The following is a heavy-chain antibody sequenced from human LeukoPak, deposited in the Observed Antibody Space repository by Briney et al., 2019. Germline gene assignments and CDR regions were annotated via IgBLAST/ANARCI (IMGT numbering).Heavy chain of an antibody. CDR2: ISYDGSNK. CDR1: GFTFSSYG. CDR3: AKTQGSGSYYKD. D-gene: IGHD3-10*01. V-gene: IGHV3-30*18. J-gene: IGHJ4*02. Sequence: GWALTLSCAASGFTFSSYGMHLLGQAPAKGLDGVAVISYDGSNKYYADSVKGRFTIYRDNSKNTLYLQMNSLRAEDAGVYYCAKTQGSGSYYKDWGQGTLVSVSS.